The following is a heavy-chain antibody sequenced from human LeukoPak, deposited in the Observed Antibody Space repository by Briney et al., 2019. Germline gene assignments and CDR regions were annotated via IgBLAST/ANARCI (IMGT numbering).Heavy chain of an antibody. CDR1: GFTVSNYG. J-gene: IGHJ3*02. Sequence: GGSLRLSWAAAGFTVSNYGMTWDRQAPGEGLEWVSAISASDGSTYYADSVKGRFTISRDNSRNTLYLQMNSLRAEDTAVYYCAKDLGTFDIWGQGTMVTVSS. CDR2: ISASDGST. V-gene: IGHV3-23*01. CDR3: AKDLGTFDI. D-gene: IGHD1-14*01.